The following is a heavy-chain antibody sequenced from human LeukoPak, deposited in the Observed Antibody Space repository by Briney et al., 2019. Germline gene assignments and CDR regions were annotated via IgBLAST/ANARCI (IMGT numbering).Heavy chain of an antibody. Sequence: PSETLSPTCAVYGGSFSGYYWSWIRQPPGKGLEWIGEINHSGSTNYNPSLKSRVTISVDTSKNQFSLKLSSVTAADTAVYYCARGRIAVAGTLGYMDVWGKGTTVTVSS. CDR1: GGSFSGYY. D-gene: IGHD6-19*01. V-gene: IGHV4-34*01. J-gene: IGHJ6*03. CDR2: INHSGST. CDR3: ARGRIAVAGTLGYMDV.